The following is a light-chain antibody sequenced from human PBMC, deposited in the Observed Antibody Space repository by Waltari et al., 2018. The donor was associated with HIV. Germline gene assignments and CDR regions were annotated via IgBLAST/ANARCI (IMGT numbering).Light chain of an antibody. CDR1: TSDVGAYNY. V-gene: IGLV2-8*01. J-gene: IGLJ2*01. Sequence: QSALTQPPSASGSPGQSVTISCTGKTSDVGAYNYVPWYQQHPGKAPKLMIYEVFKRPAGVPDLFSVSKSGNTSSLTVSGLQAEDEADYFCTSYAGMNTLVFGGGTKLTVL. CDR2: EVF. CDR3: TSYAGMNTLV.